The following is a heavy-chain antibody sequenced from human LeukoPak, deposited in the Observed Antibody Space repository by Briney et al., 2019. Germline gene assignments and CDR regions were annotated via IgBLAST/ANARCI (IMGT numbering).Heavy chain of an antibody. J-gene: IGHJ4*02. CDR1: GYSFTNYL. V-gene: IGHV5-51*01. CDR3: AASTYGSGSYVGFDS. D-gene: IGHD3-10*01. CDR2: MYPGDSDT. Sequence: GESLKISCKGSGYSFTNYLIGWVRQMPGKGLEWMWIMYPGDSDTRYSPSFQGQITISADKSISNTSLKWSSLKASDTAMYYCAASTYGSGSYVGFDSWGQGTLVSVSS.